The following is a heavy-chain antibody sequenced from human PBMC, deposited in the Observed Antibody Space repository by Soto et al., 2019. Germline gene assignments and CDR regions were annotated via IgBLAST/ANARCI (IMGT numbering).Heavy chain of an antibody. V-gene: IGHV3-53*01. Sequence: GSVRLSCEASGVNVSSYYLSPVRKAPGKGLEWVSEIYPNENTNYADSVRGRFTISRDNSDNTVYLHMNTLTAEDTAVYYCARQWGRDYFDYWGQGTLVTLSS. CDR3: ARQWGRDYFDY. J-gene: IGHJ4*02. D-gene: IGHD3-16*01. CDR2: IYPNENT. CDR1: GVNVSSYY.